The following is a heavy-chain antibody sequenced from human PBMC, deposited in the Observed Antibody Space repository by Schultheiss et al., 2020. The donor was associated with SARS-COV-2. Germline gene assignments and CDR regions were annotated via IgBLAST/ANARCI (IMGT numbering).Heavy chain of an antibody. D-gene: IGHD3-9*01. CDR2: ISSSGSTI. CDR1: GFTFSSYS. V-gene: IGHV3-48*01. J-gene: IGHJ6*02. CDR3: ARDRDGSGGYFDWLSHYYGMDV. Sequence: GGSLRLSCAASGFTFSSYSMNWVRQAPGKGLEWVSSISSSGSTIYYADSVKGRFTISKDDSKSIAYLQMNSLRAEDTAVYYCARDRDGSGGYFDWLSHYYGMDVWGQGTTVTVSS.